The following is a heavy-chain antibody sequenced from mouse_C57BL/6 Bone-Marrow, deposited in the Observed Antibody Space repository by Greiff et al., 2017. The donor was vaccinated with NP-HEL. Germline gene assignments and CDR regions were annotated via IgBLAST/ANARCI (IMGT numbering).Heavy chain of an antibody. CDR1: GFNIKDDY. D-gene: IGHD4-1*01. V-gene: IGHV14-4*01. Sequence: VQLQQSGAELVRPGASVKLSCTASGFNIKDDYMHWVKQRPEQGLEWIGWIDPENGDTEYASKFQGKATITADTSSNTAYLQLSSLTSEDTAVYYCTLTGTIAWFAYWGQGTLVTVSA. CDR3: TLTGTIAWFAY. J-gene: IGHJ3*01. CDR2: IDPENGDT.